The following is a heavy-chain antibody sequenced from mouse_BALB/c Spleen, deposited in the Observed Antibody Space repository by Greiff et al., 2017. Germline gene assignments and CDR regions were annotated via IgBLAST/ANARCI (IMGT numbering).Heavy chain of an antibody. Sequence: EVHLVESGGGLVQPGGSRKLSCAASGFTFSSFGMHWVRQAPEKGLEWVAYISSGSSTIYYADTVKGRFTISRDNPKNTLFLQMTSLRSEDTAMYYCARSGYDGYFDVWGAGTTGTVSS. CDR1: GFTFSSFG. CDR2: ISSGSSTI. CDR3: ARSGYDGYFDV. J-gene: IGHJ1*01. V-gene: IGHV5-17*02. D-gene: IGHD2-14*01.